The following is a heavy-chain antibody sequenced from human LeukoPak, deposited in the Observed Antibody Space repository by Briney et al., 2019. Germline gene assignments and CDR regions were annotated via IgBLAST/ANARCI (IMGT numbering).Heavy chain of an antibody. CDR1: GFIFSSYA. J-gene: IGHJ4*02. Sequence: GGSLRLSCAASGFIFSSYAMHWVRQAPGKGLEWVGRIKSKTDGGTTDYAAPVKGRFTISRDDSKNTLYLQMNSLKTEDTAVYYCTTYLMITFGGVIVKRLDYWGQGTLVTVSS. CDR2: IKSKTDGGTT. D-gene: IGHD3-16*02. CDR3: TTYLMITFGGVIVKRLDY. V-gene: IGHV3-15*01.